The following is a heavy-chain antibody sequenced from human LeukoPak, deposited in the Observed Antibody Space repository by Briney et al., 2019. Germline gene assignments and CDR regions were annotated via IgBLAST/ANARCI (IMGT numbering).Heavy chain of an antibody. V-gene: IGHV3-53*04. CDR1: GFTVSSND. CDR2: SYSGGST. J-gene: IGHJ4*02. CDR3: ARVVGGYYVKYGYYFDY. D-gene: IGHD3-22*01. Sequence: GGSLRLSCAASGFTVSSNDMSWVRQAPGKGREGVSVSYSGGSTYYADSVKGRFTISRHNSKNTQYLQMNRLRAEDTAVYYCARVVGGYYVKYGYYFDYWGQGTLVTVSS.